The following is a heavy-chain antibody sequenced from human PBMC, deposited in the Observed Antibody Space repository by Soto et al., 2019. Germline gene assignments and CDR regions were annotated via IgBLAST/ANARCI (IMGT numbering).Heavy chain of an antibody. CDR3: ARALDTTMASKDNWFDP. CDR2: ISSDENNR. D-gene: IGHD5-18*01. J-gene: IGHJ5*02. V-gene: IGHV3-30-3*01. CDR1: GFTFRSYA. Sequence: QVQLVESGGGVVQPGRSLRLSCAASGFTFRSYAMHWVRQAPGKGLEWVAVISSDENNRSYADSVKGRFTISRDNTKNPLDLQVDSLRAEDTAVYYCARALDTTMASKDNWFDPWGQGTLVTVSS.